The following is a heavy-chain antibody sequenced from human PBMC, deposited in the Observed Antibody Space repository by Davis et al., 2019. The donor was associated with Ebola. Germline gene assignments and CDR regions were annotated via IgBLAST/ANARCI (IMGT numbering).Heavy chain of an antibody. V-gene: IGHV3-23*01. Sequence: PGGSLRLSCAASGFTFSSYAMNWVRQAPGQGLEWVSAISGSGDSTYYADSVKGRFTISRDNSKNTLYVQMNSLRAEDTAVYYCAKGPPAAIQYFQHWGQGTLVTVSS. D-gene: IGHD2-2*02. J-gene: IGHJ1*01. CDR2: ISGSGDST. CDR1: GFTFSSYA. CDR3: AKGPPAAIQYFQH.